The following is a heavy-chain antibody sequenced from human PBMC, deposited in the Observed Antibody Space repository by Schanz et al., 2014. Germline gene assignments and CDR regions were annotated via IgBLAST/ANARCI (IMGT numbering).Heavy chain of an antibody. Sequence: QVQLVESGGGVVQFGRSLRLSCVASGFTFSSYGMHWVRQAPGKGLEWVAVIWYDENNKYYADSVKGRFIMSRDNSKNTLYLQMNSLRAEDTAVYYCARANYRRKINFDYWGRGTLVTVSS. D-gene: IGHD3-10*01. J-gene: IGHJ4*02. CDR1: GFTFSSYG. CDR2: IWYDENNK. V-gene: IGHV3-33*01. CDR3: ARANYRRKINFDY.